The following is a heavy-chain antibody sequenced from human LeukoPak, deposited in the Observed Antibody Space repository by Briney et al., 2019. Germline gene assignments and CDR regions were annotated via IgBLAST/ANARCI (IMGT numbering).Heavy chain of an antibody. V-gene: IGHV3-43*01. CDR2: INWDGQTT. J-gene: IGHJ4*02. Sequence: PGGSLRLSCAASGLNFGEVSIHWVRQVPGKGLEWISFINWDGQTTFYADSVKGRFTVSRDNSRGSLYLQMDRLGTEDTAFYYCAKLSGTGNYYGYLESWGQGTLVTVSS. CDR3: AKLSGTGNYYGYLES. D-gene: IGHD3-10*01. CDR1: GLNFGEVS.